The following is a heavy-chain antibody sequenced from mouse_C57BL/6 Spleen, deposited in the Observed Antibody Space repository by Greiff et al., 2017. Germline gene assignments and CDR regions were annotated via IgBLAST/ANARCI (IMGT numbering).Heavy chain of an antibody. CDR1: GYTFTSYW. J-gene: IGHJ4*01. D-gene: IGHD1-1*01. Sequence: QVQLQQPGAELVMPGASVKLSCKASGYTFTSYWMPWVKQRPGQGLEWIGEIDPSDSYTNYNQKFKGKSTLTVDKSSSTAYMQLSSLTSEDSAVYYCARSNLGFTTVVAGAMDYWGQGTSVTVSS. V-gene: IGHV1-69*01. CDR2: IDPSDSYT. CDR3: ARSNLGFTTVVAGAMDY.